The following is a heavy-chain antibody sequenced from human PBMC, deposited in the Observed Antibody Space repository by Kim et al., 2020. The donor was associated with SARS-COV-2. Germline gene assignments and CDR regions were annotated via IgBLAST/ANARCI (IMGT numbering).Heavy chain of an antibody. J-gene: IGHJ5*02. Sequence: ASVKVSCKVSGYTLTELSMHWVRQAPGKGLEWMGGFDPEDGETIYAQKFQGRVTMTEDTSTDTAYMELSSLRSEDTAVYYCASITMVRGVLWEPLVNWFDPWGQGTLVTVSS. V-gene: IGHV1-24*01. D-gene: IGHD3-10*01. CDR2: FDPEDGET. CDR1: GYTLTELS. CDR3: ASITMVRGVLWEPLVNWFDP.